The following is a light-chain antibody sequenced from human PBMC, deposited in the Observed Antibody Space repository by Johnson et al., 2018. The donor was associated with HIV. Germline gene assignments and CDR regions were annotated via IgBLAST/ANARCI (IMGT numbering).Light chain of an antibody. CDR2: DNN. CDR3: GTWDSSLSAPRV. Sequence: QSVLTQPPSVSAALGQKVTVSCAGSSSNIGKNYVSWYQQLPGTAPKVLIYDNNKRPSGIPARLSGSKSGTSATLAITGLQTGDEADYYCGTWDSSLSAPRVFGTGTKVTVL. V-gene: IGLV1-51*01. CDR1: SSNIGKNY. J-gene: IGLJ1*01.